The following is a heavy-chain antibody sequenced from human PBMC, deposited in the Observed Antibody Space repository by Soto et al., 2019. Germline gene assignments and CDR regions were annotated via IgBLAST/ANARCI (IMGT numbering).Heavy chain of an antibody. CDR1: GFTFSSYA. J-gene: IGHJ5*02. CDR3: ARDQYGGELNWFDP. D-gene: IGHD2-21*01. Sequence: QVQLVESGGGVVQPGRSLRLSCAASGFTFSSYAMHWVRQAPGKGLEWVAVISYDGSNKYYADSVKGRFTISRDNSKNTRYLQMNSLRAEDTAVYYCARDQYGGELNWFDPWGQGTLVTVSS. V-gene: IGHV3-30-3*01. CDR2: ISYDGSNK.